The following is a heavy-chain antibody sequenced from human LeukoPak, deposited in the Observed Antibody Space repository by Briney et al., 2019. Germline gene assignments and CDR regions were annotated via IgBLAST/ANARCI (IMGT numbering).Heavy chain of an antibody. CDR3: ARDQRESIAVAGTPDY. Sequence: GGSLRLSCAASGFTFSSYGMHWVRQAPGKGLEWVAFIRYDGSNKYYADSVKGRFTISRDNSKNTLYLQMNSLRAEDTAVYYCARDQRESIAVAGTPDYWGQGTLVTVSS. D-gene: IGHD6-19*01. V-gene: IGHV3-30*02. J-gene: IGHJ4*02. CDR1: GFTFSSYG. CDR2: IRYDGSNK.